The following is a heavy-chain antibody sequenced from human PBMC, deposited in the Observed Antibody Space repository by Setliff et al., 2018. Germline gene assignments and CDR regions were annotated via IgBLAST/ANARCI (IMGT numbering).Heavy chain of an antibody. V-gene: IGHV3-66*01. CDR2: IYNIGEK. CDR3: ASGVPREYYDSSGSSMLDY. D-gene: IGHD3-22*01. J-gene: IGHJ4*02. Sequence: GGSLRLSCVVSGLTVSNDFMGWVRQAPGKGLEWVSVIYNIGEKYYVDSVKGRFTISRDNAKNSLFLQMDSLRAEDTAVYYCASGVPREYYDSSGSSMLDYWGQGTLVTVSS. CDR1: GLTVSNDF.